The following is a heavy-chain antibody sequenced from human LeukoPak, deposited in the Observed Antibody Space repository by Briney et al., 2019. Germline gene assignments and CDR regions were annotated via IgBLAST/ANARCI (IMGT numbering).Heavy chain of an antibody. J-gene: IGHJ4*02. CDR3: ARIPYSGYEYRGFAY. V-gene: IGHV1-46*01. CDR2: INPSGGST. D-gene: IGHD5-12*01. Sequence: ASVKVSCKASGYTFTSYYINWVRQATGQGLEWMGIINPSGGSTGYAQKFQGRVTITRNMSTSTAYMEMSSLRSEDTAMYYCARIPYSGYEYRGFAYGGQGHRATVS. CDR1: GYTFTSYY.